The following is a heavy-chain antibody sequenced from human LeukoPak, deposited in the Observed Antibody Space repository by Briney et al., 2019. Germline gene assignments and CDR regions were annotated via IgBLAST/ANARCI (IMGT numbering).Heavy chain of an antibody. D-gene: IGHD6-13*01. J-gene: IGHJ4*02. V-gene: IGHV3-74*01. CDR2: ISSDGSTT. Sequence: GGSLRLSCAASGFTFSGHWMHWVRQAPGKGLVRVSRISSDGSTTSYADSVKGRFTISRDNAKNTLFLQMDSLRAEDTAVYYCARSLTAASFYWGQGTLVTVSS. CDR1: GFTFSGHW. CDR3: ARSLTAASFY.